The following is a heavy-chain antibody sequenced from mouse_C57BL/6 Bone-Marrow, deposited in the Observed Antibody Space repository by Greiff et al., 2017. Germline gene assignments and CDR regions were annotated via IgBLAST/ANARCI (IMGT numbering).Heavy chain of an antibody. CDR3: ARPAYYSNFYAMDY. CDR1: GYTFTSYW. Sequence: QVQLQQPGAELVMPGASVKLSCKASGYTFTSYWMHWVKQRPGQGLEWIGELDPSDSYTNYNQKFKGKSTLTVDKSSSTAYMQLSSLTSEYSAVYYCARPAYYSNFYAMDYWGQGTSVTVSS. J-gene: IGHJ4*01. CDR2: LDPSDSYT. V-gene: IGHV1-69*01. D-gene: IGHD2-5*01.